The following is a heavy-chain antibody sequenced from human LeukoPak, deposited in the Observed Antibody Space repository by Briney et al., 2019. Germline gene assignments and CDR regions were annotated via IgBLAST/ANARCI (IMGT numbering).Heavy chain of an antibody. CDR3: ARGKVGYSYGYPFDY. D-gene: IGHD5-18*01. J-gene: IGHJ4*02. Sequence: SVKVSCKASGGTFSSYAISWVRQAPGQGLEWMGGIIPIFGTANYAQKFQGRDTITADKSTSTAYMELSSLRSEDTAVYYCARGKVGYSYGYPFDYWGQGTLVTVSS. CDR1: GGTFSSYA. V-gene: IGHV1-69*06. CDR2: IIPIFGTA.